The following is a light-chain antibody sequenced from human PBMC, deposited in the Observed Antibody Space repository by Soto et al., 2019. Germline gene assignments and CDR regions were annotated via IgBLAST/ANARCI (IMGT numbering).Light chain of an antibody. CDR1: QNIDRW. CDR2: HAS. J-gene: IGKJ1*01. CDR3: QHYNSYGT. V-gene: IGKV1-5*01. Sequence: DIPLTQSPSTLPPSVGDTVTITYRASQNIDRWVAWYQQKSGKAPKILIYHASSLETGVPSRFSGSGSGTEFTLTISSVQPDDFASYYCQHYNSYGTFGQGTKVDIK.